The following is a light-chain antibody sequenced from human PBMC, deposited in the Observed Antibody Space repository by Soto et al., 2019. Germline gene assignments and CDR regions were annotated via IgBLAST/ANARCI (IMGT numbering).Light chain of an antibody. J-gene: IGKJ4*01. V-gene: IGKV1-27*01. CDR1: LPISNY. CDR3: LKYNSAPLT. CDR2: AAS. Sequence: IQMTQCPSSLSSSVGDRVTITCRASLPISNYLSWYQQKTGKIPNLMIYAASTLQAGVPSRFSGSGSGKDFTITISSLQPEDVAAYYCLKYNSAPLTFGGGTKVAIK.